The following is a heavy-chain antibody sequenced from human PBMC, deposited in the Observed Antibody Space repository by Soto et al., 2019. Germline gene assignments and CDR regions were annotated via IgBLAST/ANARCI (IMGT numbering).Heavy chain of an antibody. J-gene: IGHJ3*02. CDR2: IIPMFGTP. D-gene: IGHD4-17*01. CDR3: ARSRNVAEFNDYGGNYHGFDI. V-gene: IGHV1-69*01. CDR1: GGSGNSHA. Sequence: QVQLEQSGAEVEKAGSSVKVSCTAFGGSGNSHAISWVRQAPGQGLEWMGGIIPMFGTPTYAQRFQAGVTISADEYTSRVYLDLSSLRPEDTAMYYCARSRNVAEFNDYGGNYHGFDICGQGTMVTVSS.